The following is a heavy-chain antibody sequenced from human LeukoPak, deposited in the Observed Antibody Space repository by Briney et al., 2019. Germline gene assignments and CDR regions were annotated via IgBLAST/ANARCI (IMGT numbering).Heavy chain of an antibody. Sequence: PGGSLRLSCAASVFTFSSFAMSWVCQAPGKGLEWVSAISGSGGSTYYADSVKGRFTISRDNSKNTLYLQMNSLRAEDTAVYYCAKAINDLSPYYDSSGYYNYWGQGTLVTVSS. CDR1: VFTFSSFA. D-gene: IGHD3-22*01. CDR2: ISGSGGST. V-gene: IGHV3-23*01. CDR3: AKAINDLSPYYDSSGYYNY. J-gene: IGHJ4*02.